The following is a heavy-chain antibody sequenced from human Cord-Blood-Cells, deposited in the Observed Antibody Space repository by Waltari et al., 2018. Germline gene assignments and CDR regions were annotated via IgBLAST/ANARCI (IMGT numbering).Heavy chain of an antibody. J-gene: IGHJ4*02. CDR1: GFTFSSYG. CDR2: IWYDGSNK. D-gene: IGHD6-6*01. V-gene: IGHV3-33*01. Sequence: QVQLVESGGGVVQPGRSLRLSWAASGFTFSSYGLHGVRQAPGKGLEWVAVIWYDGSNKYYADSVKGRFTISRDNSKNTLYLQMNSLRAEDTAVYYCASQPTLGSSFDYWGQGTLVTVSS. CDR3: ASQPTLGSSFDY.